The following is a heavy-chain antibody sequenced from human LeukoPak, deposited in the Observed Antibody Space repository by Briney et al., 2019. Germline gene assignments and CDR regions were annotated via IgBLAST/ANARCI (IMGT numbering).Heavy chain of an antibody. D-gene: IGHD3-9*01. CDR2: IKQDGSEK. Sequence: GRSLRLSCAASGFTFSSYWMSWVRQARGKGLEWVANIKQDGSEKYYVDSVKGRFTISRDNAKNSLYLQMNSLRAEDTAVYYCASLYYDILTGYDYYGMDVWGKGTTVTVSS. V-gene: IGHV3-7*03. CDR3: ASLYYDILTGYDYYGMDV. J-gene: IGHJ6*04. CDR1: GFTFSSYW.